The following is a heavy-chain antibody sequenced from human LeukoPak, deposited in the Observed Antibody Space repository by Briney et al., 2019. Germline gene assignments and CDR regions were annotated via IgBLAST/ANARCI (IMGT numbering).Heavy chain of an antibody. Sequence: PGGSLRLSCTASDFTFGDYAMSWVRQAPGKGLEWVGFIRSKAYGGTTEFAASVKGRFTISRDDSKSIAYLQMSSLKTEDTAVYYCTGFQSETSSWALDYWGQGTLVTVSS. CDR1: DFTFGDYA. J-gene: IGHJ4*02. CDR2: IRSKAYGGTT. CDR3: TGFQSETSSWALDY. V-gene: IGHV3-49*04. D-gene: IGHD6-13*01.